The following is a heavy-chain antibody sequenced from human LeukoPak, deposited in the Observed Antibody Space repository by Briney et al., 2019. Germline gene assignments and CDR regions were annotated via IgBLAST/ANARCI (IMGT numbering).Heavy chain of an antibody. CDR3: ATGSDYYDY. CDR2: IYIGGST. Sequence: GGSLILSCAASGFTVSSNYMSGVRQAPGEGLEGVAVIYIGGSTYYADSVKGRVTISRDNSKNPLYLQMSSLRSEDTAVYYCATGSDYYDYWGQGTLVTVSS. D-gene: IGHD2-15*01. V-gene: IGHV3-53*05. J-gene: IGHJ4*02. CDR1: GFTVSSNY.